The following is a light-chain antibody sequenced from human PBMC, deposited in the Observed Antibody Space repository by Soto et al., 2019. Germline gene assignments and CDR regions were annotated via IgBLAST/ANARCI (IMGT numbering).Light chain of an antibody. CDR1: QSISSY. Sequence: DIQMTQSPSSLSASVGDRVTITCRASQSISSYLNWYQQKPGKAPKLLIYAASSLQSGVPSRFSGSGSGTDFTLAIISLQPEDFATYYCQQSYRGVTFGPGTKVDIK. CDR3: QQSYRGVT. J-gene: IGKJ3*01. V-gene: IGKV1-39*01. CDR2: AAS.